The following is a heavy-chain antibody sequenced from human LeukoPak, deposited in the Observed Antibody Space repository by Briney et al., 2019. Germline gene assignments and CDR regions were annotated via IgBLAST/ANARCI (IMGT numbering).Heavy chain of an antibody. D-gene: IGHD3-22*01. CDR2: ISYDGSNK. CDR1: GFTFSRYA. V-gene: IGHV3-30-3*01. Sequence: GGSLRLSCAASGFTFSRYAMHWVRQAPGKGLEWVAVISYDGSNKYYADSVKGRFTISRDSSKNTLYLQMNSLRAEDTAVYYCASHYDTSGYHYFDFRGRGTLVTVSS. J-gene: IGHJ4*02. CDR3: ASHYDTSGYHYFDF.